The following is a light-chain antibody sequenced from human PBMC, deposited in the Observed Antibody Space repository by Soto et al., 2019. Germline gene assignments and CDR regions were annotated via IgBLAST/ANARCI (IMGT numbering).Light chain of an antibody. J-gene: IGLJ2*01. CDR2: GNN. Sequence: QSVLTQPPSVSGAPGQRVTISCTGSSSNIGAGYDVHWYQQLPGTAPKVLIYGNNNRPSGVPDRFSGSKSGTSASLAITGLQAEDEADYYCQSYDSSLSGLFGGGTKVTVL. CDR1: SSNIGAGYD. V-gene: IGLV1-40*01. CDR3: QSYDSSLSGL.